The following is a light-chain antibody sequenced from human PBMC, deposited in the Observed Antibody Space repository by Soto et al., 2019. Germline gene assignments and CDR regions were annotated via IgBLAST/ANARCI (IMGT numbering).Light chain of an antibody. CDR3: QHRSDWPWT. CDR2: DAS. CDR1: QTVGIY. Sequence: EIVLTQSPATLSLSPGERSTLSCRASQTVGIYLAWYQQKPGHAPRLLIYDASNRAAGIPARFSGSGSGTDFTLTIRSLEPEDFAIYYCQHRSDWPWTFGQGTKVDIK. V-gene: IGKV3-11*01. J-gene: IGKJ1*01.